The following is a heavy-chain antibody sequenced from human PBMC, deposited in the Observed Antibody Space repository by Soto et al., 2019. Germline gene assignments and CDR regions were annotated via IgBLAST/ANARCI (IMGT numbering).Heavy chain of an antibody. Sequence: EVQLVESGGGLVQPGGSLRLSCAASGFTVIHNYMSWVRQSPGKGLEWVSIIHNDGSTYYRDSVKGRFTISRDNSKNTLYLQMNSLRIEDTAVYYCARGGYHYYGSGSYRYPWGQGTLVTVSS. V-gene: IGHV3-66*01. CDR3: ARGGYHYYGSGSYRYP. CDR1: GFTVIHNY. D-gene: IGHD3-10*01. J-gene: IGHJ5*02. CDR2: IHNDGST.